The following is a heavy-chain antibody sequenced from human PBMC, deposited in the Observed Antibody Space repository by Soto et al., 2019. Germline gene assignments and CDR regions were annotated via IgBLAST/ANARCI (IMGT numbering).Heavy chain of an antibody. V-gene: IGHV1-18*01. D-gene: IGHD3-10*01. Sequence: ASVKVSCKASGNTFASHGFSWVRQAPGQGLEWMGWISGFNGQTNYALKFQGRVTLTTDTSTSTAYTELRSLRSDDTAVYFCARVEPRGVAVVRDYWGQGTLVTVYS. CDR2: ISGFNGQT. J-gene: IGHJ4*02. CDR3: ARVEPRGVAVVRDY. CDR1: GNTFASHG.